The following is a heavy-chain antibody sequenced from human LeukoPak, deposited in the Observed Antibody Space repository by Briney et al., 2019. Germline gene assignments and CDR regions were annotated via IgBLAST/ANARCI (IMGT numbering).Heavy chain of an antibody. Sequence: ASVKVSCRASGYTFTSYGISWVRHAPGQRLEWMGWISAYNGNTNYAQNLQGRVTMTTDTSTSTAYMELRSLRSDDTAVYYCARERVVVPAAPGDYWGQGTLVTVSS. J-gene: IGHJ4*02. D-gene: IGHD2-2*01. CDR2: ISAYNGNT. CDR3: ARERVVVPAAPGDY. V-gene: IGHV1-18*01. CDR1: GYTFTSYG.